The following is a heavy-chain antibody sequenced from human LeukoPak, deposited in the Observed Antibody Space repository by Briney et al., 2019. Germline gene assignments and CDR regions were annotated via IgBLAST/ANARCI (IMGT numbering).Heavy chain of an antibody. CDR1: GGSISSGSYY. J-gene: IGHJ4*02. CDR3: ANSIDFDYGDYYFDY. CDR2: IYTSGST. Sequence: PSETLSPTCTVSGGSISSGSYYWSWIRQPAGKGLEWIGRIYTSGSTNYNPSLKSRVTISLDTSKNQFSLKLSSVTAADTAVYYCANSIDFDYGDYYFDYWGQGVLVTISS. D-gene: IGHD4-17*01. V-gene: IGHV4-61*02.